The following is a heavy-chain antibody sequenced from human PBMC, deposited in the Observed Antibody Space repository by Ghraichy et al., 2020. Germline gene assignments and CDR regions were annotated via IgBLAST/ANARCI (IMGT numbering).Heavy chain of an antibody. D-gene: IGHD6-13*01. Sequence: SETLSLTCAVYGGSFSGYYWSWIRQPPGKGLEWIGEINHSGSTNYNPSLKSRVTISVDTSKNQFSLKLSSVTAADTAVYYCARAAAGASMDVWGKGTTVTVSS. CDR1: GGSFSGYY. CDR2: INHSGST. J-gene: IGHJ6*04. CDR3: ARAAAGASMDV. V-gene: IGHV4-34*01.